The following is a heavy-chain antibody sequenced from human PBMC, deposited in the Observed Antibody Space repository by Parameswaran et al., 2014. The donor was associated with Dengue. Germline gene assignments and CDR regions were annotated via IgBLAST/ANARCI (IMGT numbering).Heavy chain of an antibody. CDR2: IYYSGST. V-gene: IGHV4-30-4*01. Sequence: RWIRQPPGKGLEWIGYIYYSGSTYYNPSLKSRVTISVDTSKNQFSLKLSSVTAADTAVYYCARALPSEDQLLSNYFDYWGQGTLVTVSS. D-gene: IGHD2-2*01. J-gene: IGHJ4*02. CDR3: ARALPSEDQLLSNYFDY.